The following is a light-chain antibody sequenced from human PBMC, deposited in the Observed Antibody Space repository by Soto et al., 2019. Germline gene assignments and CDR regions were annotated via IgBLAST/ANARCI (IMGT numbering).Light chain of an antibody. CDR1: QSISTW. Sequence: DIQMTQSPSTLSAYVGDRVTFTCRASQSISTWLAWYQQKPGKAPKLLIYDASSLQSDVPSRFSGSGSGTEFTLTISALQTDDFASYYCQQYMNYATFGQGTMVEIK. J-gene: IGKJ1*01. V-gene: IGKV1-5*01. CDR2: DAS. CDR3: QQYMNYAT.